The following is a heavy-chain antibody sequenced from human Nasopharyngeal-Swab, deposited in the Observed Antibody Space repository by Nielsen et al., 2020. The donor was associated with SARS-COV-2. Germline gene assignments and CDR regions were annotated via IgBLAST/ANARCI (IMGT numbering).Heavy chain of an antibody. D-gene: IGHD6-13*01. V-gene: IGHV3-13*05. CDR1: GFTFNSYD. CDR2: IGTAGDP. CDR3: ARGEPAAGTSPAFDI. Sequence: GESLKISCAASGFTFNSYDLHWVRQATGKGLEWVSAIGTAGDPYYPGSVKGRFTISRENAKNSLYLQLNSLRAGDTAVYYCARGEPAAGTSPAFDIWGQGTMVTVSS. J-gene: IGHJ3*02.